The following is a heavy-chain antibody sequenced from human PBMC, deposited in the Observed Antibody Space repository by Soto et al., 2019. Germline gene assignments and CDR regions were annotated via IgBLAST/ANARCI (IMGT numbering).Heavy chain of an antibody. V-gene: IGHV3-21*01. CDR1: GFTFSSYS. J-gene: IGHJ5*02. D-gene: IGHD3-10*01. CDR2: ISSSSSYI. CDR3: ARDFGVDYYGSGSFDWFDP. Sequence: GGSLRLSCAASGFTFSSYSMNWVRQAPGKGLEWVSSISSSSSYIYYADSVKGRFTISRDNAKNSLYLQMNSLRAEDTAVYYCARDFGVDYYGSGSFDWFDPWGQGTLVTVSS.